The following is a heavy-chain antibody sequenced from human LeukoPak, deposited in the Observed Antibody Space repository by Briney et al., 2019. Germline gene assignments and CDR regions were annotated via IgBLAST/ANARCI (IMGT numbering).Heavy chain of an antibody. V-gene: IGHV4-61*08. Sequence: PSETLSLTCTVSGGSVNSGDYYWSWIRQPPGKGLEWIGYIYYSGSTKYNPSLKSRVTISIDTSKNQFSLKLSSVTAADTAVYYCAGDLSGSSSFGSWGQGTLVTVSS. CDR1: GGSVNSGDYY. J-gene: IGHJ4*02. D-gene: IGHD6-6*01. CDR3: AGDLSGSSSFGS. CDR2: IYYSGST.